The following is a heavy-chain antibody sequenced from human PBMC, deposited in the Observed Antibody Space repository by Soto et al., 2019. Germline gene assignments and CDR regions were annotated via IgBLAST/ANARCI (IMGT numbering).Heavy chain of an antibody. D-gene: IGHD5-18*01. V-gene: IGHV3-30-3*01. CDR2: ISYDGGNK. CDR3: ARDNGYSHGHGMDV. CDR1: GFTFSTYT. J-gene: IGHJ6*02. Sequence: GGSLRLSCAASGFTFSTYTIHWVRQAPGKGLEWVALISYDGGNKYYADSVKGGFTISRDNFKNTLYLQMNSLRAEDTAVYYCARDNGYSHGHGMDVWGQGTTVTVSS.